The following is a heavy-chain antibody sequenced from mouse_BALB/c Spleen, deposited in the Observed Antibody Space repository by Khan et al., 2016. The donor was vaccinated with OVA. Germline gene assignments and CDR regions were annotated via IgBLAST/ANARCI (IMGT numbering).Heavy chain of an antibody. Sequence: QVQLQQSGAELVKPGASVKLSCKTSGYIFTSYWIQWVKQRPGQGLGWIGQIFPGTGPTYYTENFKGKATLTVDTSSSTAYMHLSSLTSYDSPVYFCARGYFGNYEFVFWGQGTLVTVSP. CDR2: IFPGTGPT. CDR3: ARGYFGNYEFVF. CDR1: GYIFTSYW. D-gene: IGHD2-1*01. V-gene: IGHV1S132*01. J-gene: IGHJ3*01.